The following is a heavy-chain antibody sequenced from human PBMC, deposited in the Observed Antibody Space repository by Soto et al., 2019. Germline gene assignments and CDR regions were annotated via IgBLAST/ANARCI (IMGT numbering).Heavy chain of an antibody. Sequence: QVHLVQSGAEVKKPGASVKVSCKCSGYTFTSYGITWVRQAPGQGLEWMGWISAHNGNTDYAQKLQGRVTVSRDTSTSTAYMELRSLRSDDTAVYYCARGRYGDYWGQRALVTVSS. V-gene: IGHV1-18*01. J-gene: IGHJ4*02. CDR1: GYTFTSYG. CDR2: ISAHNGNT. CDR3: ARGRYGDY. D-gene: IGHD1-1*01.